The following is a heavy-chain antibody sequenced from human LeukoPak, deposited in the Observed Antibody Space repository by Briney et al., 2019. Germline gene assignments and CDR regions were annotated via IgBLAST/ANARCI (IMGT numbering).Heavy chain of an antibody. CDR2: ISGGGTTT. J-gene: IGHJ3*02. V-gene: IGHV3-23*01. CDR1: GFTFSTYA. D-gene: IGHD3-22*01. CDR3: AKRNDPYYYDSSGSQSPAFDI. Sequence: GGSLILSCAASGFTFSTYAMTWVRQAPGKGLEWVSAISGGGTTTYYADSVKGRFTISRDNSKNTLYLQMNSLRAEDTAVYYCAKRNDPYYYDSSGSQSPAFDIWGQGSMVTVSS.